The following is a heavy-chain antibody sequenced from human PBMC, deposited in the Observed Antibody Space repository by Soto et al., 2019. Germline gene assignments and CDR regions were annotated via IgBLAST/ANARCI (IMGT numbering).Heavy chain of an antibody. CDR2: INSDGSST. Sequence: QPGGSLRLSCAASGFTFSSYWMHWVRQAPGKGLVWVSRINSDGSSTSYADSVKGRFTISRGNAKNTLYLQMNSLRAEDTAVYYCARDTGAALFDYWGQGTLVTVSS. CDR1: GFTFSSYW. D-gene: IGHD1-26*01. J-gene: IGHJ4*02. V-gene: IGHV3-74*01. CDR3: ARDTGAALFDY.